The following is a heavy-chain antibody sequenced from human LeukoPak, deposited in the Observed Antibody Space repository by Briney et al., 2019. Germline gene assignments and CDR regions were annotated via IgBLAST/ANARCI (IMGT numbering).Heavy chain of an antibody. CDR2: ISRSSSVI. V-gene: IGHV3-21*05. D-gene: IGHD6-13*01. CDR3: ARDGGASSSRYPDLFTSYYYYGMDV. Sequence: GGSLRLSCAASGFSFSSYSMNWVRQAPGKGLEWVSYISRSSSVIHYTDSVKGRVTIFRDNAKNALYLQMNSLRPEDTAVYYCARDGGASSSRYPDLFTSYYYYGMDVWGQGTTVTVSS. CDR1: GFSFSSYS. J-gene: IGHJ6*02.